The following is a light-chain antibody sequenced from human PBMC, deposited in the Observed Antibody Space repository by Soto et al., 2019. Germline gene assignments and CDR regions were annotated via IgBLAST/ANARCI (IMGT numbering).Light chain of an antibody. CDR1: QSISSW. J-gene: IGKJ4*01. CDR3: QPYSNVSLT. Sequence: DIQMTQSPSTLSASVGDRVTITCRASQSISSWLAWYQQKPGKAPKLLIYKASSLQSGVPSRFSVSGSGTEFTLTISSLQSADFVTYYFQPYSNVSLTFGGGTNVEIK. CDR2: KAS. V-gene: IGKV1-5*03.